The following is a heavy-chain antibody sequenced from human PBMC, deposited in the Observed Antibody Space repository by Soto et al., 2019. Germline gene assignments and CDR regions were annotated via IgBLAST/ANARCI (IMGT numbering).Heavy chain of an antibody. CDR3: ARLPGPLVAVLYIFPLDGREALSDVDV. CDR2: VSFDGSNK. J-gene: IGHJ6*02. D-gene: IGHD6-19*01. V-gene: IGHV3-30-3*01. CDR1: GFTFNYYP. Sequence: QMQLVESGGGVVQPGGSLRLSCAASGFTFNYYPMHWVRQAPGKGLEWVAVVSFDGSNKYYAASVKGRFTISKDNSKTTLYLQMNSLRREDTAVYYCARLPGPLVAVLYIFPLDGREALSDVDVWGQGTTFTVSS.